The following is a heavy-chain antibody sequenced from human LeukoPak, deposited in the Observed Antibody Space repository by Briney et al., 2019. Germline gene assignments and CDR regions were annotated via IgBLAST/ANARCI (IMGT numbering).Heavy chain of an antibody. J-gene: IGHJ6*02. D-gene: IGHD6-13*01. Sequence: GGSLRLSCAAYGFTFSSYAMSWVRQAPGKGLEWVSSISSSSSYIYYADSVKGRFTISRDNAKNSLYLQMNSLRAEDTAVYYCARTAAGISYGMDVWGQGTTVTVSS. V-gene: IGHV3-21*01. CDR1: GFTFSSYA. CDR3: ARTAAGISYGMDV. CDR2: ISSSSSYI.